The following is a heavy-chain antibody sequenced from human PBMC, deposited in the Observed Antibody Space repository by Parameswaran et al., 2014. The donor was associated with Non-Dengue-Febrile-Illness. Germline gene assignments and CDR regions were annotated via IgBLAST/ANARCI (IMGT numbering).Heavy chain of an antibody. CDR2: IYYSGST. CDR1: GGSISSSSYY. CDR3: ARYNTYVYDSSGYYYEHFDY. D-gene: IGHD3-22*01. J-gene: IGHJ4*02. Sequence: SETLSLTCTVSGGSISSSSYYWGWIRQPPGKGLEWIGSIYYSGSTYYNPSLKSRVTISVDTSKNQFSLKLSSVTAADTAVYYCARYNTYVYDSSGYYYEHFDYWGQGTLVTVSS. V-gene: IGHV4-39*01.